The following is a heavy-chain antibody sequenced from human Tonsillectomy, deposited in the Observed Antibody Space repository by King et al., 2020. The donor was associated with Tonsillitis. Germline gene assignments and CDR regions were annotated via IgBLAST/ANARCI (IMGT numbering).Heavy chain of an antibody. CDR1: GGSISGSTYY. CDR3: AGSLGGTAPSRCLDS. Sequence: QLQESGPGLVKPSETLSLTCIVSGGSISGSTYYWGWFRQPPGKGLEWIGGIYYRGDTYSNPSLHSRLIMSVDTSKNQFSLTLSTLSAADTRVYYCAGSLGGTAPSRCLDSWGQGTLVTVSS. V-gene: IGHV4-39*07. CDR2: IYYRGDT. J-gene: IGHJ5*01. D-gene: IGHD3-16*01.